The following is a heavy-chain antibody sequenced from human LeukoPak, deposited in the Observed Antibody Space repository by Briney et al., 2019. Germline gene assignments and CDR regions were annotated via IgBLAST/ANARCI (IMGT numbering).Heavy chain of an antibody. CDR3: ARDRRGSYYFYFDY. V-gene: IGHV4-34*01. J-gene: IGHJ4*02. Sequence: SETLSLTCAVYGGSFSGYYWSWIRQPPGKGLEWIGEINHSGSTYYNPSLKSRVTISVDTSKNQFSLKLSSVTAADTAVYYCARDRRGSYYFYFDYWGQGTLVTVSS. CDR2: INHSGST. D-gene: IGHD1-26*01. CDR1: GGSFSGYY.